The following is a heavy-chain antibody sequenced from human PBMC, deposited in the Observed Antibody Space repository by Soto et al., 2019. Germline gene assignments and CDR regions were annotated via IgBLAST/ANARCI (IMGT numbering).Heavy chain of an antibody. Sequence: GGSLRLSCAASGFTFDTYAMNWVRQAPGKGLAWVSAIGTDSNTYYADSVKGRFTISRDNSRTTLYLQMNSLRAEDTALDYCVRKNPGTRPFDYWGQGTLVTVSS. CDR1: GFTFDTYA. CDR3: VRKNPGTRPFDY. J-gene: IGHJ4*01. V-gene: IGHV3-23*01. CDR2: IGTDSNT.